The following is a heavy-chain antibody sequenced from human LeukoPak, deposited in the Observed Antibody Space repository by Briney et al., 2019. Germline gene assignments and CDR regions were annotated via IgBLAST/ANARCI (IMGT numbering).Heavy chain of an antibody. CDR2: INPDGSTT. D-gene: IGHD3-16*01. J-gene: IGHJ5*02. V-gene: IGHV3-74*01. CDR3: ARDLRGSPDR. Sequence: GGSLRLSCSASGFTFTTFWMNWVRQVPGKGLVWVSLINPDGSTTTYADSVKGRFTISRDNAKNTVYLQMNSLGGEDTAIYYCARDLRGSPDRWGQGTPVTVSS. CDR1: GFTFTTFW.